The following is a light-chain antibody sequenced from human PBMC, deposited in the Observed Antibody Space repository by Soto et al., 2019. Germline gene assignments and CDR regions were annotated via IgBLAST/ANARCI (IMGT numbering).Light chain of an antibody. V-gene: IGKV3-20*01. CDR3: QHYGSSPPKYT. CDR2: GTS. J-gene: IGKJ2*01. Sequence: EIVLTQSPDTLSLSPGERATLSCRASQSISSIYLAWFQQKPGQAPRLLIYGTSSRATGIPDRFSGSGSGTAVTLTINRLEPEDFAVYYCQHYGSSPPKYTFGQGTKVEIK. CDR1: QSISSIY.